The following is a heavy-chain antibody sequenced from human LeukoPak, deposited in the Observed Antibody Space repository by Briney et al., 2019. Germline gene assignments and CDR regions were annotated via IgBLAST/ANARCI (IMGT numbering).Heavy chain of an antibody. CDR3: ARDYDRDFDI. J-gene: IGHJ3*02. V-gene: IGHV3-21*01. CDR1: GFTFRSYS. D-gene: IGHD3-22*01. CDR2: ISSSSSYI. Sequence: GGSLRLSCAGSGFTFRSYSMNWVRQAPGKGLEWVSSISSSSSYIYNADSVKGRFTISRDNAKNSLYLQMNSLRAEDTAVYYCARDYDRDFDIWGQGTMVTVSS.